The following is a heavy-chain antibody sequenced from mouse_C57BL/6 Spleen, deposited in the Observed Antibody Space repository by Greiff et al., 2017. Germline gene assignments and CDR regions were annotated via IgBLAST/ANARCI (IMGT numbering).Heavy chain of an antibody. CDR1: GYAFSSSW. CDR2: IYPGDGDT. J-gene: IGHJ2*01. CDR3: ARWDGYPDY. D-gene: IGHD2-3*01. Sequence: QVQLQQSGPELVKPGASVKISCKASGYAFSSSWLNWVKQRPGKGLEWIGRIYPGDGDTTYNGKFKGKATLTAAKSSSTAYMQLSSLTSQDSAVYFCARWDGYPDYWGQGTTLTVSS. V-gene: IGHV1-82*01.